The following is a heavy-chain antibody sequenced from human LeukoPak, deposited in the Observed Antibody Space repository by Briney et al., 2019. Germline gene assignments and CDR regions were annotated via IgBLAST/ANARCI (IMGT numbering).Heavy chain of an antibody. CDR1: GGSISSYY. D-gene: IGHD1-26*01. CDR3: ARGGGTYLRAFDI. Sequence: SETLSLTCTVSGGSISSYYWSWIRQPPGKGLEWIGYIYHSGSTYYNPSLKSRVTISVNRSKNQFSLKLSSVTAADTAVYYCARGGGTYLRAFDIWGQGTMVTVSS. CDR2: IYHSGST. V-gene: IGHV4-59*12. J-gene: IGHJ3*02.